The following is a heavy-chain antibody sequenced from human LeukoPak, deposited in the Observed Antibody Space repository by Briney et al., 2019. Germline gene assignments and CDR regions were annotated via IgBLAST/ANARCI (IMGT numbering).Heavy chain of an antibody. V-gene: IGHV4-39*01. CDR3: ALTWSGYYKHFDY. CDR2: IYYSGST. J-gene: IGHJ4*02. Sequence: SETLSLTCTVSGGSLSSSSYYWGWIRQSPGKGLEWIGSIYYSGSTYYNPSLKSRVTISVDTSKNQFSLKLSSVTAADTAVYYCALTWSGYYKHFDYWGQGTLVTVSS. CDR1: GGSLSSSSYY. D-gene: IGHD3-3*01.